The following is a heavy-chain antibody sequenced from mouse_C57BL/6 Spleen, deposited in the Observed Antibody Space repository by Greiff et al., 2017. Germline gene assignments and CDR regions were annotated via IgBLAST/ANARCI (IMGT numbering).Heavy chain of an antibody. J-gene: IGHJ1*03. CDR3: ARSGGSSYWYFDV. V-gene: IGHV1-36*01. D-gene: IGHD1-1*01. CDR2: VYPYNGGT. Sequence: EVKLVESGPVLVKPGPSVKISCKASGFTFPDYYMHWVKQSHGKSLEWIGLVYPYNGGTSYNQKFKGKATLTVDTSSSTAYMELNSLTSEDSAVYYCARSGGSSYWYFDVWGTGTTVTVSS. CDR1: GFTFPDYY.